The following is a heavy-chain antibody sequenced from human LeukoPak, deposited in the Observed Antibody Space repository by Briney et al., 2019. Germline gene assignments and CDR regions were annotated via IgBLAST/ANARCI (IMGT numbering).Heavy chain of an antibody. D-gene: IGHD5-24*01. CDR2: ISGSGGST. Sequence: GGCLRLSCIPSGFTFSSYAMSWVRQAPGKGLEWVSAISGSGGSTYYADSVKGRFTISRDNSKNTLYLQMNSLRAEDTAVYFCAKGRDAPYYFDYWGQGTLVTVSS. CDR1: GFTFSSYA. V-gene: IGHV3-23*01. J-gene: IGHJ4*02. CDR3: AKGRDAPYYFDY.